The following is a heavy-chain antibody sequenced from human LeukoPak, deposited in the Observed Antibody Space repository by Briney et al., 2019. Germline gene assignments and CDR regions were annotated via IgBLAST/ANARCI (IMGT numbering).Heavy chain of an antibody. Sequence: PGGSLRLSCAASGFTFDHYAMHWVRQAPGKGLEWVAGISWNSGSKGYADSVKGRFTLSRDNAKNSLYLQMNSLRAADTALYYCAKDIAPAPCSSGWYEWYYYYGMDVWGQGTTVTVSS. J-gene: IGHJ6*02. D-gene: IGHD6-19*01. CDR1: GFTFDHYA. CDR2: ISWNSGSK. CDR3: AKDIAPAPCSSGWYEWYYYYGMDV. V-gene: IGHV3-9*01.